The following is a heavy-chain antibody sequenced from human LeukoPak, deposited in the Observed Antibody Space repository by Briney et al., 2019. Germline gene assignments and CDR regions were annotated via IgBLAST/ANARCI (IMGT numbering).Heavy chain of an antibody. V-gene: IGHV4-34*01. D-gene: IGHD3-10*01. CDR2: INHSGST. Sequence: PSETLSLTCAVYGGSFSGYYWRWIRQPPGKGLEWIGEINHSGSTNYNPSLKSRVTISVDTSKNQFSLKLSSVTAADTAVYYCARGGMVREGIYYYYMDVWGKGTTVTISS. J-gene: IGHJ6*03. CDR3: ARGGMVREGIYYYYMDV. CDR1: GGSFSGYY.